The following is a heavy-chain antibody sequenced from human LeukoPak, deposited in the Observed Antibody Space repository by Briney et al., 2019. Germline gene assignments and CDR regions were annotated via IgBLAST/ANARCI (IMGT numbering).Heavy chain of an antibody. CDR3: AKAEGYDILTGLDY. CDR2: ISGSGIK. D-gene: IGHD3-9*01. J-gene: IGHJ4*02. Sequence: PGGSLRLSCAASRFTFSSYEMNWVRQAPGKGLEWVSYISGSGIKHYADSVKGRFTISRDNAKNSLYLQMNSLRVEDTAVYYCAKAEGYDILTGLDYWGQGTLVTVSS. CDR1: RFTFSSYE. V-gene: IGHV3-48*03.